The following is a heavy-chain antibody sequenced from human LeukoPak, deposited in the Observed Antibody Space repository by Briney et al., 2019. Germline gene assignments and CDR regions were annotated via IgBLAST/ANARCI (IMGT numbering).Heavy chain of an antibody. J-gene: IGHJ4*02. Sequence: GGSLRLSCVASGFTFSDYFMSWVRQAPGKGLEWLSFINSEGNNIYYADSVKGRFTISRDNARNTLFLEMNSLRMEDTAKYYCATSRVFDYWGQGTLVTVSS. CDR2: INSEGNNI. CDR1: GFTFSDYF. V-gene: IGHV3-11*04. CDR3: ATSRVFDY.